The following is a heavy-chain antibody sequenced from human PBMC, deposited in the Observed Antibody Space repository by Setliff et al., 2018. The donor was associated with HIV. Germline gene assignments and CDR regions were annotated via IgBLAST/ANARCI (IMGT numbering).Heavy chain of an antibody. V-gene: IGHV3-74*01. CDR3: ATAYDTNGYDYYFDL. CDR2: INDDGRGI. CDR1: GFPFSKYW. J-gene: IGHJ2*01. D-gene: IGHD3-22*01. Sequence: GGSLRLSCAASGFPFSKYWMHWVRQAPGQGLVWAARINDDGRGISYAGSVRGRFTISRDISKNTIYLTLNNMRPDDSAVYYCATAYDTNGYDYYFDLWGRGTLVTVSS.